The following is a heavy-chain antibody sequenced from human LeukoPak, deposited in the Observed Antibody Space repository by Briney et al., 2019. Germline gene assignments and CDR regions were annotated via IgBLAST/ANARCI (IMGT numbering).Heavy chain of an antibody. D-gene: IGHD3-22*01. J-gene: IGHJ3*02. Sequence: SDTLSLTCAVYGESFSGYYWSWIRQPPGKGLEWIGEINHSGSTNYNPSLKSRVTISVDASKNQFSLKLSSVTAADTAVYYCARDVGYDSSGYYYVHAFDIWGQGTMVTVSS. CDR2: INHSGST. CDR1: GESFSGYY. V-gene: IGHV4-34*01. CDR3: ARDVGYDSSGYYYVHAFDI.